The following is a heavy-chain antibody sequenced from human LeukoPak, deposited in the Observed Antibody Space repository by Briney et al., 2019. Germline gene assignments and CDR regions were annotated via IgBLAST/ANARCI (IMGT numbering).Heavy chain of an antibody. CDR1: GFTFDDYA. CDR3: AKGHKPNYYDSSGYQSYYFDY. CDR2: ISWNGGST. D-gene: IGHD3-22*01. V-gene: IGHV3-43D*03. J-gene: IGHJ4*02. Sequence: PGGSLRLSCAASGFTFDDYAMHWVRQAPGKGLEWVSLISWNGGSTYYADSVKGRYTISRDNSKNSLYLQMNSLRAEDTALYYCAKGHKPNYYDSSGYQSYYFDYWGQGTLVTVSS.